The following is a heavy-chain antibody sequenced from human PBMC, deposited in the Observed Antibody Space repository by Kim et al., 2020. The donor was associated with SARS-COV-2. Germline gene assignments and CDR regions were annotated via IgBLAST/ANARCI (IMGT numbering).Heavy chain of an antibody. CDR2: IYYSGST. V-gene: IGHV4-39*07. J-gene: IGHJ5*02. CDR1: GGSISSSSYY. D-gene: IGHD6-13*01. CDR3: ARGIAAALYNWFDP. Sequence: SETLSLTCTVSGGSISSSSYYWGWIRQPPGKGLEWIGSIYYSGSTYYNPSLKSRVTISVDTSKNQFSLKLSSVTAADTAVYYCARGIAAALYNWFDPWGQGTLVTVSS.